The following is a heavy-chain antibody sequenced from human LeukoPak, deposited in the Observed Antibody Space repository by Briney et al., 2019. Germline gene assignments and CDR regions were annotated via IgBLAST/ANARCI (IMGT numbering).Heavy chain of an antibody. Sequence: ASVKVSCKASGYTFTSYGISWVRQAPGQGLEWMGWISAYNGSTNYAQKLQGRVTMTTDTSTSTAYMELRSLRSDDTAVYYCARPIDYYGSGSYPDYFDYWGQGTLVTVSS. CDR2: ISAYNGST. J-gene: IGHJ4*02. D-gene: IGHD3-10*01. V-gene: IGHV1-18*01. CDR1: GYTFTSYG. CDR3: ARPIDYYGSGSYPDYFDY.